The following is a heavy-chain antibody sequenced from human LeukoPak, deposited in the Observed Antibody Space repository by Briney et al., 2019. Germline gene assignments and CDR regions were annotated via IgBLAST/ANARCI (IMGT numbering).Heavy chain of an antibody. CDR1: GFTFSDYA. J-gene: IGHJ4*02. Sequence: GGSLRLSCAASGFTFSDYALGWVRQAPGRGLEWVATLSGSGAGTYYSDSVQGRFTISRDNSKRTLFLQMNSLRAEDTAFYYCAKAELGVDTFFDYWGQGTLITVSS. D-gene: IGHD3-3*01. CDR2: LSGSGAGT. CDR3: AKAELGVDTFFDY. V-gene: IGHV3-23*01.